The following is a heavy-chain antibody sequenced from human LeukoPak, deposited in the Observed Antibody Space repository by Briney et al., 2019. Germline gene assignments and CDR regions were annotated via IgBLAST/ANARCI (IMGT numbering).Heavy chain of an antibody. CDR2: IIGDGSGT. D-gene: IGHD2-2*01. CDR1: GFPFSSYW. CDR3: ARGRSTNFLDV. Sequence: GGSLRLSCAASGFPFSSYWMHWVRQGPGRGLVWVSRIIGDGSGTNYADSVKGRFTISRDNAKDTLYLQMNSLRAEDTAVYYCARGRSTNFLDVWGQGTTVTVSS. J-gene: IGHJ6*02. V-gene: IGHV3-74*01.